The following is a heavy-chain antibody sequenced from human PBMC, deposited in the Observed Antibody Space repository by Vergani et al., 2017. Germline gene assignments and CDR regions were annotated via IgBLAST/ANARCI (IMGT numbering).Heavy chain of an antibody. CDR3: ARSLTERWLQPYLDY. Sequence: EVQLVQSGAEVKKPGESLKISCKGSGYSFTSYWIGWVRQMPGKGLEWMGIIYPGDSDTRYSPSFQGQVTIAADKSISTAYRQWSSLKASDTAMYYCARSLTERWLQPYLDYWGQGTLVTVSS. CDR2: IYPGDSDT. CDR1: GYSFTSYW. D-gene: IGHD5-24*01. J-gene: IGHJ4*02. V-gene: IGHV5-51*01.